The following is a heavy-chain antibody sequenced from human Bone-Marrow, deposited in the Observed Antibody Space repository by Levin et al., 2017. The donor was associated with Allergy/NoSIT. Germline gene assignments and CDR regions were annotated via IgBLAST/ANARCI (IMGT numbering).Heavy chain of an antibody. J-gene: IGHJ6*02. V-gene: IGHV3-30*18. CDR1: GFTFSSYG. CDR2: ISYDGSNK. D-gene: IGHD3-16*02. Sequence: GGSLRLSCAASGFTFSSYGMHWVRQAPGKGLEWVAVISYDGSNKYYADSVKGRFTISRDNSKNTLYLQMNSLRAEDTAVYYCAKDLFRHVWGSYRYHYYYYYGMDVWGQGTTVTVSS. CDR3: AKDLFRHVWGSYRYHYYYYYGMDV.